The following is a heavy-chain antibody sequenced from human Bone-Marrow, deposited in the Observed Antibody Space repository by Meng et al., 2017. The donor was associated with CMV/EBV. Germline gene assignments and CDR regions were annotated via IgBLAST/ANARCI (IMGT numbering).Heavy chain of an antibody. J-gene: IGHJ5*02. CDR3: AREVVRWFDI. CDR2: INADGSST. D-gene: IGHD6-6*01. Sequence: GESLKISCAASGFTFSSYAMSWVRQAPGKGLECVSHINADGSSTSYADSVKGRFTISRDNAKNTLYLQMNSLRAEDTAVYYCAREVVRWFDIWGQGTLVTVSS. CDR1: GFTFSSYA. V-gene: IGHV3-74*01.